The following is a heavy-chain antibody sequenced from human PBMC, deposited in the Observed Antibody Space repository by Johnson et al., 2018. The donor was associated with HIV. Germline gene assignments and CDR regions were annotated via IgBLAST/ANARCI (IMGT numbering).Heavy chain of an antibody. J-gene: IGHJ3*02. Sequence: MQLVESGGGVVQPGRSLRLSCAASGFTFSSYAMHWVRQAPGKGLEWVAVIWYDGSNKNYADSVKGRFTISRDNSKNTLYLQMNSLRAEDTAMYYCTTDLELAGLWFGELWDDAFDIWGQGTMVTVSS. D-gene: IGHD3-10*01. CDR2: IWYDGSNK. CDR3: TTDLELAGLWFGELWDDAFDI. CDR1: GFTFSSYA. V-gene: IGHV3-33*08.